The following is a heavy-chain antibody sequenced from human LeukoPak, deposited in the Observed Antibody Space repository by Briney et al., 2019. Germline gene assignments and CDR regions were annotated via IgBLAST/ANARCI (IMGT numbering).Heavy chain of an antibody. D-gene: IGHD3-10*01. V-gene: IGHV3-21*01. Sequence: GGSLRLSCAASGFTFSSYSMNWVRQAPGKGLEWVSSISSSSSYIYYADSVKGRFTISRDNAKNSLYLQMNSLRAEDTAVYYCARAVYFNDAFDIWGQGTMVTVSS. CDR2: ISSSSSYI. CDR1: GFTFSSYS. CDR3: ARAVYFNDAFDI. J-gene: IGHJ3*02.